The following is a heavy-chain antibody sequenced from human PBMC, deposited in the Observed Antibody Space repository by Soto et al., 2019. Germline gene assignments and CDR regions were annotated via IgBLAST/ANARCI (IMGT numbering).Heavy chain of an antibody. CDR1: GYPFGTYA. J-gene: IGHJ4*02. CDR2: ISTNSGNT. D-gene: IGHD1-7*01. CDR3: ARTYNWNSECFDH. Sequence: QVQLEQSGAEVKEPGASVKVSCKASGYPFGTYAITWVRQAPGQGLEWVGWISTNSGNTYYAQNFQGRVTLTTDTSTTTAYMELMSLTSDDTAIYYCARTYNWNSECFDHWGQGTLVTVST. V-gene: IGHV1-18*04.